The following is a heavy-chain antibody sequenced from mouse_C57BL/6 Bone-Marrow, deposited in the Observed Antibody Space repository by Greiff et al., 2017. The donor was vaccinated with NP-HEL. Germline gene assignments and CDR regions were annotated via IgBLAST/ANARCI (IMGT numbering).Heavy chain of an antibody. V-gene: IGHV1-19*01. CDR3: ARSDYGSSYCY. J-gene: IGHJ2*01. D-gene: IGHD1-1*01. CDR1: GYTFTDYY. CDR2: INPYNGGT. Sequence: LVEPGASVKMSCKASGYTFTDYYMNWVKQSHGKSLEWIGVINPYNGGTSYNQKFKGKATLTVDKSSSTAYMELNSLTSEDSAVYYCARSDYGSSYCYWGQGTTLTVSS.